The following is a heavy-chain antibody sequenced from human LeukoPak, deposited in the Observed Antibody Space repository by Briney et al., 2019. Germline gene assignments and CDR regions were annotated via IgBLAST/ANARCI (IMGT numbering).Heavy chain of an antibody. CDR1: GFTFSSFS. CDR3: ARAGGTIAVADYLFDY. V-gene: IGHV3-21*01. D-gene: IGHD6-19*01. J-gene: IGHJ4*02. Sequence: GGSLRLSCAASGFTFSSFSMNWVRQAPGKGLEWVSSISSSSSYIYYADSVKGRFTISRDNAKNSLYLQMNSLRAEDTAVYYCARAGGTIAVADYLFDYWGQGTLVTVSS. CDR2: ISSSSSYI.